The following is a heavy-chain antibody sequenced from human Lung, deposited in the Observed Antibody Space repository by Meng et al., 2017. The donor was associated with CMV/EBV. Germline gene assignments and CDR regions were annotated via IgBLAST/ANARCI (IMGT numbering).Heavy chain of an antibody. CDR2: FDLEDGKT. Sequence: ASVKVSCKVSGYRLSELSMHWVRQAPGKGLEWMGGFDLEDGKTIYAQKFQGGVTMTEDTSTDTAYMDLSSLRSEDTAVYYCAIFGLVGGLDAFDVWGQGTXVTVSS. J-gene: IGHJ3*01. D-gene: IGHD3/OR15-3a*01. V-gene: IGHV1-24*01. CDR3: AIFGLVGGLDAFDV. CDR1: GYRLSELS.